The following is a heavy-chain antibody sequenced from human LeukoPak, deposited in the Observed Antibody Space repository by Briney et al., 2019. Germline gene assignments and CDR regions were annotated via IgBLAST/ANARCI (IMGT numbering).Heavy chain of an antibody. CDR2: ISSSSSYI. Sequence: GGSLXXSCAASGFTFSSYSMNWVRQAPGKGLEWVSSISSSSSYIYYADSVKGRFTISRDNAKNSLYLQMNSLRAEDTAVYYXXXXEPXXYYXRDHARGSFDYWGQGTLVTVSS. V-gene: IGHV3-21*01. CDR3: XXXEPXXYYXRDHARGSFDY. D-gene: IGHD3-9*01. J-gene: IGHJ4*02. CDR1: GFTFSSYS.